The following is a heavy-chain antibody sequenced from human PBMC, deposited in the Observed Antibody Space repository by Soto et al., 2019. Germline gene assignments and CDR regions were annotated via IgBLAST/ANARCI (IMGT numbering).Heavy chain of an antibody. V-gene: IGHV4-34*01. J-gene: IGHJ5*02. CDR2: INHSGST. Sequence: SDTLSLTCAVYGGSFSGYYWSWIRQPPGKGLEWIGEINHSGSTNYNPSLKSRVTISVDTSKNQFSLKLSSVTAADTAVYYCARGDYGDERRWFDPWGQGTLVTVSS. CDR1: GGSFSGYY. D-gene: IGHD4-17*01. CDR3: ARGDYGDERRWFDP.